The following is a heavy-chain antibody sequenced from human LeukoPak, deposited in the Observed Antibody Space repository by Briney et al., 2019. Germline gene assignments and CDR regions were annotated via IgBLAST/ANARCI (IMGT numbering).Heavy chain of an antibody. V-gene: IGHV1-69*06. CDR2: IIPIFGTA. CDR1: GGTFSSYA. Sequence: ASVKVSCKASGGTFSSYAISWVRQAPGQGLEWMGGIIPIFGTANYAQKFQGRDTITADKSTSTAYMELSSLRSEDTAVYYCARDIDNGDYVVYWGQGTLVTVSS. J-gene: IGHJ4*02. D-gene: IGHD4-17*01. CDR3: ARDIDNGDYVVY.